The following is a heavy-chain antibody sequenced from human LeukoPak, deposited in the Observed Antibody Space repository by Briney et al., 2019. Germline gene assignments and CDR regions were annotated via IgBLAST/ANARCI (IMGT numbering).Heavy chain of an antibody. J-gene: IGHJ5*02. CDR2: MNSGSSKA. V-gene: IGHV1-8*03. D-gene: IGHD3-10*01. CDR1: GYTFTNYD. CDR3: ARGSIVWFGGFDP. Sequence: ASVKVSSKASGYTFTNYDINWVRQAPGQGLEWMGWMNSGSSKAGSAQNFKGRVSFTSDTSISTAYMELSSLRSEDTAVYYCARGSIVWFGGFDPWGQGTLVTVSS.